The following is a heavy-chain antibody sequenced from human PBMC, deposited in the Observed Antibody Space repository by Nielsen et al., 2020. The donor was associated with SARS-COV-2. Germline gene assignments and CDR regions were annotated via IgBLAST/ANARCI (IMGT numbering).Heavy chain of an antibody. CDR2: IYYSGST. CDR1: GASISSYY. D-gene: IGHD1-26*01. V-gene: IGHV4-59*01. J-gene: IGHJ5*02. CDR3: ARGMSGSYDGEWFDP. Sequence: SETLSLTCSVSGASISSYYWNWIRQPPGKGLEWLGFIYYSGSTNYNPSLKSRVTISVDTSKNQFSLKLSSVTAADTAVYYCARGMSGSYDGEWFDPWGQGTLVTVSS.